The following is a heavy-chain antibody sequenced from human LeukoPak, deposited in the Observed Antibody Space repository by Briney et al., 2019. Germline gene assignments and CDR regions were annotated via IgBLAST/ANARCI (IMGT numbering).Heavy chain of an antibody. CDR2: IYTSGGT. CDR1: GGSISSYY. CDR3: ARSIAAAGNPFFDY. V-gene: IGHV4-4*09. J-gene: IGHJ4*02. Sequence: SETLSLTCTVSGGSISSYYWSWIRQPPGKGLEWIGYIYTSGGTNYNPSLKSRVTISVDTSKNQFSLKLSSVTAADTAVYYCARSIAAAGNPFFDYWGQGTLVTVSS. D-gene: IGHD6-13*01.